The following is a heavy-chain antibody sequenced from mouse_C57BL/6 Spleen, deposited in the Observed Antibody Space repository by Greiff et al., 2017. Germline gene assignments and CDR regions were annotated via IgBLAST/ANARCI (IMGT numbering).Heavy chain of an antibody. CDR2: IDPGGSYT. CDR3: NITRATAFDY. D-gene: IGHD1-2*01. CDR1: GYTFTSYW. Sequence: QVQLQQSGAELVRPGTSVKLSCKASGYTFTSYWIHWVKQSPGQGLEWIGVIDPGGSYTNYNQNFNGKATFTGDTSSSTAYMQLSSLTSEDSAVYYCNITRATAFDYWGQGTTLTVSS. V-gene: IGHV1-59*01. J-gene: IGHJ2*01.